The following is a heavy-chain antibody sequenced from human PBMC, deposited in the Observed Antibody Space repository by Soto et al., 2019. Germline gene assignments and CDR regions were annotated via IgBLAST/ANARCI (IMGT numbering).Heavy chain of an antibody. V-gene: IGHV3-74*01. J-gene: IGHJ2*01. D-gene: IGHD4-17*01. CDR3: ARVRDYLYWYFDL. CDR1: GFTFSIYW. CDR2: INSDGSST. Sequence: GSLRLSCSASGFTFSIYWMHWVRQAPGKGLVWVSHINSDGSSTGYADSVKGRFTISRDNAKNTLYPQMNSLRAEDTAVYYCARVRDYLYWYFDLWGRGTLVTVSS.